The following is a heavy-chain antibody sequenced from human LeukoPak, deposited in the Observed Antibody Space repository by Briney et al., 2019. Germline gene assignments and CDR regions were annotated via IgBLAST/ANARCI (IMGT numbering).Heavy chain of an antibody. Sequence: GGSLRLSCAASGFTFSSYGMHWVRQAPGKGLEWVAVISYDGSNKYYADSVKGRFTISRDNSKNTLYLQMNSLRAEDTAVYYCAKDSDVGSVGATPFDYWGQGTLVTVSS. D-gene: IGHD1-26*01. CDR1: GFTFSSYG. CDR2: ISYDGSNK. J-gene: IGHJ4*02. V-gene: IGHV3-30*18. CDR3: AKDSDVGSVGATPFDY.